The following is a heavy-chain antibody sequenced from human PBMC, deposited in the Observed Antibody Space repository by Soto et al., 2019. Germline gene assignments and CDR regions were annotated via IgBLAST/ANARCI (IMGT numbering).Heavy chain of an antibody. CDR2: ISSSSSYI. CDR1: GFTFSSYS. CDR3: ASDLIKRIAARPVYYYGMDV. D-gene: IGHD6-6*01. Sequence: GGSLRLSCAASGFTFSSYSMNWVRQAPGKGLEWVSSISSSSSYIYYADSVKGRFTISRDNAKNSLYLQMNSLRAEDTAVYYCASDLIKRIAARPVYYYGMDVWGQGTTVTVSS. J-gene: IGHJ6*02. V-gene: IGHV3-21*01.